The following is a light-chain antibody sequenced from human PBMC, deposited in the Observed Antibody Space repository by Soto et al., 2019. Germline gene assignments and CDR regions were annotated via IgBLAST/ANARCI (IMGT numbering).Light chain of an antibody. V-gene: IGKV3-15*01. CDR1: QSVSSN. Sequence: EIVMTQSPATLSVSPGERATLSCRASQSVSSNLAWYHQKPGQAPRLLIYGASTRATGIPVRFSGSGSGTEFTLTISSLQSEDFAVYYCQQYNIWPYTFGQGTKLEIK. J-gene: IGKJ2*01. CDR3: QQYNIWPYT. CDR2: GAS.